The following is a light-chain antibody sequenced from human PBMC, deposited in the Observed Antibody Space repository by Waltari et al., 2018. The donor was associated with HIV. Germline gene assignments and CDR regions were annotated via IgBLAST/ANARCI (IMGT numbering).Light chain of an antibody. V-gene: IGLV2-18*01. CDR3: SLYTGTTNVL. Sequence: QSALTQPPSVSGSPGQSVSISCTGSSSDVGSYNRVSWYQQPPGTAPKLIIYEVNNRPSGVPDLFSGSQSGNTASLTISGLQAEDEADYYCSLYTGTTNVLFGGGTKLTVL. CDR2: EVN. CDR1: SSDVGSYNR. J-gene: IGLJ2*01.